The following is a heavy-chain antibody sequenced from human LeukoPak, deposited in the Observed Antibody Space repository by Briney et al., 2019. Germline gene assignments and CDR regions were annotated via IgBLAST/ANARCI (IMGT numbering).Heavy chain of an antibody. J-gene: IGHJ5*02. D-gene: IGHD6-6*01. CDR1: GGSISSSSYY. Sequence: PSETLSLTCTVSGGSISSSSYYWGWIRQPPGKGLEWIGSIYYSGSTYYNPSPKSRVTISVDTSKNRFSLKLSSVTAADTAVYYCARLVHTSIAARRGWFDPWGQGTLVTVSS. CDR3: ARLVHTSIAARRGWFDP. V-gene: IGHV4-39*07. CDR2: IYYSGST.